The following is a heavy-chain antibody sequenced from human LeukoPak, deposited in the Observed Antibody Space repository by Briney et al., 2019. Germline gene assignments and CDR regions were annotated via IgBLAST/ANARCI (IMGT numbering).Heavy chain of an antibody. J-gene: IGHJ4*02. CDR1: GFTFSSYA. D-gene: IGHD3-10*02. Sequence: GGSLRLSCAASGFTFSSYAMSWVRQAPGKGLVWVSRINSDGSSTSYADSVKGRFTISRDNAKNTLYLQMNSLRAEDTAVYYCARVGRVRGVIRNDYWGQGTLVTVSS. CDR2: INSDGSST. CDR3: ARVGRVRGVIRNDY. V-gene: IGHV3-74*01.